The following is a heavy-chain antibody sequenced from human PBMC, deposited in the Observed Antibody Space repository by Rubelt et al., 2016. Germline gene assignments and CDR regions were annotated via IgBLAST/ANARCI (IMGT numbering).Heavy chain of an antibody. Sequence: GGLVQPGGSLRLSCAASGFTFNRYSMHWVRQAPGKGLEFVSSISSNGGSIFYANSVKGRFTVSRDNSKNTLYLQMNSLRAEDTAVYYCGGGSSDYYYYGIDVWGQGTTVTVSS. CDR1: GFTFNRYS. CDR3: GGGSSDYYYYGIDV. D-gene: IGHD2-15*01. CDR2: ISSNGGSI. V-gene: IGHV3-64*01. J-gene: IGHJ6*02.